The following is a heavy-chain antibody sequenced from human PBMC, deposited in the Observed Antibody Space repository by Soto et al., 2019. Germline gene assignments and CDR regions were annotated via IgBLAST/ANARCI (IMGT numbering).Heavy chain of an antibody. CDR2: MNPNSGNT. J-gene: IGHJ3*02. CDR3: ARGAATKIVVVMYDALEI. D-gene: IGHD3-22*01. V-gene: IGHV1-8*01. Sequence: GASVKVTCKASGYTFTSYDINWVRQANGQRLEWMGRMNPNSGNTGYVQKFQGRVTMTRNTSISTAYMELSSLRSEDTAVYYCARGAATKIVVVMYDALEIWGQGTMVTVSS. CDR1: GYTFTSYD.